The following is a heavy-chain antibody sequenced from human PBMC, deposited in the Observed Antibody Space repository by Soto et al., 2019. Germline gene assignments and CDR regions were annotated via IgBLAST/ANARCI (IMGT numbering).Heavy chain of an antibody. J-gene: IGHJ4*02. V-gene: IGHV1-18*04. CDR2: ISAYNGNT. D-gene: IGHD2-15*01. CDR1: GYTFTSYG. CDR3: ARDLRYCSGGSCYSEPFDY. Sequence: GASVKVSYKASGYTFTSYGISWVRQAPGQGLEWMGWISAYNGNTNYAQKLQGRVTMTTDTSTSTAYMELRSLRSDDTAVYYCARDLRYCSGGSCYSEPFDYWGQGTLVTV.